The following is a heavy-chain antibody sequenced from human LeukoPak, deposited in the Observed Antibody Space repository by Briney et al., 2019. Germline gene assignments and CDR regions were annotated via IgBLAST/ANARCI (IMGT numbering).Heavy chain of an antibody. CDR2: INHSGST. J-gene: IGHJ6*04. Sequence: SETLSLTCAVYGGSFSGYYWSWIRQPPGKGLEWIGEINHSGSTNYNPSLKSRVTISVDTSKNQFSLKLSSVTAADTAVYYCVRGRECSSTSCYGGLDVWGKGTTVTVSS. V-gene: IGHV4-34*01. D-gene: IGHD2-2*01. CDR3: VRGRECSSTSCYGGLDV. CDR1: GGSFSGYY.